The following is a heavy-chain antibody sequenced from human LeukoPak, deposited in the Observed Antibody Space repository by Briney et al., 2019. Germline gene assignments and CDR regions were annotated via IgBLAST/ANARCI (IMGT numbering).Heavy chain of an antibody. D-gene: IGHD3-10*01. CDR2: ITSNGGST. CDR3: AKRSSESYYYDY. CDR1: GFTFSSYA. J-gene: IGHJ4*02. Sequence: GGSLRLSCAASGFTFSSYAFHWVRQAPGKGLEYVSSITSNGGSTYYANSVKGRFTISRDNAKNTLYLQMDSLRAEDMAVYYCAKRSSESYYYDYWGQGTLVTVSS. V-gene: IGHV3-64*01.